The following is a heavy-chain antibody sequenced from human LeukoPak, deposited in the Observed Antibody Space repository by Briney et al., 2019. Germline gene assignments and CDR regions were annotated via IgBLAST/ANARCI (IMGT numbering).Heavy chain of an antibody. D-gene: IGHD3-22*01. J-gene: IGHJ4*02. Sequence: GGSLRLSCAASGFTFSSYGMHWVRQAPGKGLGWVAFIRYDGSNKYYADSVKGRFTISRDNSKNTLYLQMNSLRAEDTAVYYCAKDVDYYDSSGYYCFDYWGQGTLVTVSS. CDR2: IRYDGSNK. CDR1: GFTFSSYG. V-gene: IGHV3-30*02. CDR3: AKDVDYYDSSGYYCFDY.